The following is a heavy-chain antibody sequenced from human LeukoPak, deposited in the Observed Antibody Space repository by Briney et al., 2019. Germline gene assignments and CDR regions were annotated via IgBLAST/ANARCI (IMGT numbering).Heavy chain of an antibody. CDR3: AREGGY. D-gene: IGHD3-16*01. CDR1: GGSINTYY. CDR2: IYYSGST. V-gene: IGHV4-59*01. Sequence: SETLSLTCTVSGGSINTYYWSWIRQPPGKGLEWIGYIYYSGSTNYNPSLKGRVTISIDTSKIQFSLKLTSVTAADTAVYYCAREGGYWGQGTLVTVSS. J-gene: IGHJ4*02.